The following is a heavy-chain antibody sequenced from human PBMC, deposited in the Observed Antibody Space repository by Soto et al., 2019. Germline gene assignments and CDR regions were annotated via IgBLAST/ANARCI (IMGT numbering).Heavy chain of an antibody. D-gene: IGHD6-13*01. CDR2: ISYDGSIR. CDR3: ARDHILRYLSSSNWFDP. Sequence: LRVSSAASGFTFIKSAMHWVRQAPGKGLEWVALISYDGSIRYYADSVKGRFAISRDNSENTLSLQMNSLRTEDTAVYYCARDHILRYLSSSNWFDPWGQGTLVTVSS. J-gene: IGHJ5*02. CDR1: GFTFIKSA. V-gene: IGHV3-30*09.